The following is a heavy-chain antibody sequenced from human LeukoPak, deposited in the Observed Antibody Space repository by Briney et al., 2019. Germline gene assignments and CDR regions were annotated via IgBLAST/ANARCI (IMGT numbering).Heavy chain of an antibody. D-gene: IGHD3-16*01. CDR1: GYTFTSYG. Sequence: ASVKVSCKASGYTFTSYGISWVRQAPGQGLEWMGWISAYNGNTNYAQKLQGRVTMTTDTSTSTAYMELRSLRSDDTAVYYCARDPPSSLREGYYYYMDVWGKGTTVTISS. V-gene: IGHV1-18*01. J-gene: IGHJ6*03. CDR2: ISAYNGNT. CDR3: ARDPPSSLREGYYYYMDV.